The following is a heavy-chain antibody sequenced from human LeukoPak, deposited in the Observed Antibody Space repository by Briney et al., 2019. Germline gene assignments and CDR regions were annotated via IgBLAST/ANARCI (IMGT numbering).Heavy chain of an antibody. CDR2: IWFDGSNK. V-gene: IGHV3-33*01. CDR1: GFTFSSYG. CDR3: TRAVVTVTPPGMDV. Sequence: PGGSLRLSCAASGFTFSSYGMHWVRQAPGKGLEWVAVIWFDGSNKFYRDSVRGRFTISRDDSKNTLYLQMHSLRVEDTAVYYCTRAVVTVTPPGMDVWAKGPRSPSP. J-gene: IGHJ6*02. D-gene: IGHD4-11*01.